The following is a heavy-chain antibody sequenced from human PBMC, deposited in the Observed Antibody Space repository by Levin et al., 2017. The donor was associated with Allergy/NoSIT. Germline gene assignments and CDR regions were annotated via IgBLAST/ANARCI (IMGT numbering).Heavy chain of an antibody. CDR3: ARGDYGSYPFAFDV. V-gene: IGHV4-31*03. J-gene: IGHJ3*01. CDR1: GGSISSGGFY. Sequence: SETLSLTCTVSGGSISSGGFYWSWVRQHPGKGLEWIGNVYYSGHTYYNPSLQSRITISVDTSKNQFSLKLNSGTAADTAVYFCARGDYGSYPFAFDVWGQGTLLTVSS. CDR2: VYYSGHT. D-gene: IGHD4-17*01.